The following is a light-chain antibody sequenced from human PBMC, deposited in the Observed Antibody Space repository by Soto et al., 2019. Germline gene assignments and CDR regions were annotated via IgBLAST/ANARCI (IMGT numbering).Light chain of an antibody. J-gene: IGKJ1*01. CDR2: GAS. Sequence: IVMTQSPATLSVSPGERATLSCRASQSVSSNLAWYQQKPGQAPRIFIYGASTRATGIPARFSGSGSGTEFTLTISGLQSEDFAVYYCQQYNNWPPWTFGQGTKVHIK. CDR1: QSVSSN. V-gene: IGKV3-15*01. CDR3: QQYNNWPPWT.